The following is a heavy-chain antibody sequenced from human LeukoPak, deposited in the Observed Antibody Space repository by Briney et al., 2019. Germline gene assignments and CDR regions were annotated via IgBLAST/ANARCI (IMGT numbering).Heavy chain of an antibody. V-gene: IGHV3-48*01. CDR1: GFTFRSYA. CDR2: ISSSSGTI. CDR3: ARDPYGSGSYYYDY. J-gene: IGHJ4*02. Sequence: PGGSLRLSCAASGFTFRSYAMHWVRQAPGKGLEWVSFISSSSGTIYYADSVKGRFTISRDNAKNSLYLQMNSLRAEDTAVYYCARDPYGSGSYYYDYWGQGTLVTVSS. D-gene: IGHD3-10*01.